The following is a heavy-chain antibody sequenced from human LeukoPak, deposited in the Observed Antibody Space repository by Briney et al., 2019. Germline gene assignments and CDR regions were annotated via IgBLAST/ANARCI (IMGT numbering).Heavy chain of an antibody. V-gene: IGHV3-49*04. D-gene: IGHD3-16*01. CDR3: TRASVVGVTGLPDY. CDR1: GFTFCDYA. J-gene: IGHJ4*02. CDR2: IRNKAYGATP. Sequence: PGRSLRLSCTASGFTFCDYAMTWVRQAPGKGLEWVGFIRNKAYGATPEYAASLKGRFTISRDDSDSIAYLQMNSLKTEDTAVYYCTRASVVGVTGLPDYWGQGTLVTVSS.